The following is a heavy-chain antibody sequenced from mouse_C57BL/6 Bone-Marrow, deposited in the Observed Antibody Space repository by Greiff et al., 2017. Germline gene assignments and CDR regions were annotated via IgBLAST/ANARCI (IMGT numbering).Heavy chain of an antibody. J-gene: IGHJ1*03. V-gene: IGHV5-6*01. D-gene: IGHD2-1*01. CDR1: GFTFSSYG. CDR3: ASPRWGNYWYFDV. CDR2: ISSGGSYT. Sequence: EVQLVESGGDLVKPGGSLKLSCAASGFTFSSYGMSWVRQTPDKRLEWVATISSGGSYTYYPDSVKGRFTISRDNAKNTLYLQMSSLKSEDTAMYYCASPRWGNYWYFDVWGTGTTVTVAS.